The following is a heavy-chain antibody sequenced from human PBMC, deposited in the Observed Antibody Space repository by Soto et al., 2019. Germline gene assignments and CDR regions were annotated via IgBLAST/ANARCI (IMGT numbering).Heavy chain of an antibody. D-gene: IGHD2-8*01. CDR3: ARGLPYCTNGVCYNRVGADVFNYYYYGMDV. J-gene: IGHJ6*02. CDR1: GGSFSGYY. CDR2: INHSGST. V-gene: IGHV4-34*01. Sequence: SETLSLTCAVYGGSFSGYYWSWIRQPPGKGLEWIGEINHSGSTNYNPSLKSRVTISVDTSKNQFSLKLGSVTASDTAVYYCARGLPYCTNGVCYNRVGADVFNYYYYGMDVWGQGTTVTVSS.